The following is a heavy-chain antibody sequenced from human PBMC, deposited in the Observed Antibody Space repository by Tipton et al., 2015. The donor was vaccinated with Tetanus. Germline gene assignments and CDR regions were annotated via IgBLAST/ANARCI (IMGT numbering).Heavy chain of an antibody. Sequence: TLSLTCTVSGGSISGYYWTWMRQPPGKGLEWLGYIYYRGETNYNPSVSSRLTISLDTSKNQVSLRLTSVTAADTAVYFCARIRYYPDSSAFLSDYWSRGIRVTVSS. CDR3: ARIRYYPDSSAFLSDY. V-gene: IGHV4-59*01. CDR1: GGSISGYY. CDR2: IYYRGET. D-gene: IGHD3-22*01. J-gene: IGHJ4*02.